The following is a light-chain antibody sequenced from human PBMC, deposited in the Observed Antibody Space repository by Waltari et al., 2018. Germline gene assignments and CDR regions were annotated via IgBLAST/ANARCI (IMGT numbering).Light chain of an antibody. Sequence: DIHMTQSPSFLSASVGDRVTITCRASQGIGRYLAWYQQKPGKAPYLLIYAASALQSGVPSRFSGSGSGTEFTLTISSLQPEDFATYYCQQIKSYPRSTFGGGTKV. CDR3: QQIKSYPRST. V-gene: IGKV1-9*01. J-gene: IGKJ4*01. CDR1: QGIGRY. CDR2: AAS.